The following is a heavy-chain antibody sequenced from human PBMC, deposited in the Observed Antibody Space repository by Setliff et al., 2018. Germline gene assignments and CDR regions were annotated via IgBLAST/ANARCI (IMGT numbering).Heavy chain of an antibody. CDR3: ARDHIYRGGSWYDYFDS. CDR2: ISGSGGST. V-gene: IGHV3-23*01. D-gene: IGHD2-15*01. CDR1: GFTFNNYA. Sequence: PGGSLRLSCAASGFTFNNYAMIWVRQAPGKGLEWVSAISGSGGSTYYADSVKGRFTISRDNAENSLYLQMNSLRAEDTAVYYCARDHIYRGGSWYDYFDSWGQGTLVTVSS. J-gene: IGHJ4*02.